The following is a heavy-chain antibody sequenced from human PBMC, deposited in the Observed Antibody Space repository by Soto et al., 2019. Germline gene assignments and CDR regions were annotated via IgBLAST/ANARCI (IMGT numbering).Heavy chain of an antibody. Sequence: SETLSLTCAVYGGSFSGYYWSWIRQPPGKGLEWIGEINHSGSTDYNPSLESRVTIAVDTSKNQFSLRLTSVTAADTAVYYCARDLFGGYCLDYWGQGALVTVSS. J-gene: IGHJ4*02. CDR1: GGSFSGYY. CDR2: INHSGST. CDR3: ARDLFGGYCLDY. V-gene: IGHV4-34*01. D-gene: IGHD5-12*01.